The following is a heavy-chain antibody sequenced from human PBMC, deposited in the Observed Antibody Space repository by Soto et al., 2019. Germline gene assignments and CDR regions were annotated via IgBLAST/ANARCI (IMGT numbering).Heavy chain of an antibody. V-gene: IGHV1-18*01. CDR1: GYAFTTYG. J-gene: IGHJ4*02. CDR2: ISAHNGNT. CDR3: ARGRYGDY. D-gene: IGHD1-1*01. Sequence: QVHLVQSGAEVKKPGASVKVSCKGSGYAFTTYGITWVRQAPGQGLEWMGWISAHNGNTNYAQKRQGRVTVTRAPSTSTAYMELRSLRSDDTAVYYCARGRYGDYWGQGALVTVSS.